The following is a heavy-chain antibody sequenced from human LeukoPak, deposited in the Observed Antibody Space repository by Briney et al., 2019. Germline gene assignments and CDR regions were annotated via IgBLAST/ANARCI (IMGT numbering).Heavy chain of an antibody. D-gene: IGHD4-11*01. Sequence: ASVKVSCKASGYTFTNFDIDWVRRATGQGLDWMGWMNPKTGNTGSAQKLQGRVTITGNTSISTAYMELSSLRSEDTAVYYCVRIDYSNAFDIWGQGTMVTVSS. CDR1: GYTFTNFD. J-gene: IGHJ3*02. CDR2: MNPKTGNT. CDR3: VRIDYSNAFDI. V-gene: IGHV1-8*01.